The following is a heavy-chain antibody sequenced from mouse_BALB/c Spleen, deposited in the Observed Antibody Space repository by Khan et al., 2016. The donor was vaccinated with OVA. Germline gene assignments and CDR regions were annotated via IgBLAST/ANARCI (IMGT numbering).Heavy chain of an antibody. J-gene: IGHJ3*01. V-gene: IGHV1-7*01. Sequence: QVQLQQSGAALAKPGASVKMSCKASGYMFSSYWMNWVKQRPGQGLEWIGYINPSSGYTEYNQKFKDKATLTTDKSSSTAYMQLSSLTSEDSAVYYCVRSGYGSLAYWGQGTLVTVSA. CDR2: INPSSGYT. CDR3: VRSGYGSLAY. CDR1: GYMFSSYW. D-gene: IGHD1-1*01.